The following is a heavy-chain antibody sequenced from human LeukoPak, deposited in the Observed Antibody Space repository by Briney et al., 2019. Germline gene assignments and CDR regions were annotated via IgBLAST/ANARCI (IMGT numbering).Heavy chain of an antibody. V-gene: IGHV4-59*11. Sequence: SETLSLTCTVSGGSISSHYWSWVRQPPGKGREWMGYIYYSGNTNYNPSLKSRVTISVDTSKNQFSLKLSSVTAADTAVYYCARLPTTVVTPLAFDIWGQGTMVTVSS. CDR1: GGSISSHY. J-gene: IGHJ3*02. CDR3: ARLPTTVVTPLAFDI. CDR2: IYYSGNT. D-gene: IGHD4-23*01.